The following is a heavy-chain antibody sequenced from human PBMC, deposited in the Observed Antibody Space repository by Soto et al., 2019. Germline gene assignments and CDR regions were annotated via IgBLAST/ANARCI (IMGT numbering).Heavy chain of an antibody. CDR3: ARETVVPAAILQDSMGYGMDV. J-gene: IGHJ6*02. Sequence: GASVKVSCKASGYTFTGYYMHWVRQAPGQGLEWMGWINPNSGGTNYAQKFQGWVTMTRDTSISTAYMELSRLRSDDTAVYYCARETVVPAAILQDSMGYGMDVWGQGTTVTVSS. CDR2: INPNSGGT. D-gene: IGHD2-2*01. CDR1: GYTFTGYY. V-gene: IGHV1-2*04.